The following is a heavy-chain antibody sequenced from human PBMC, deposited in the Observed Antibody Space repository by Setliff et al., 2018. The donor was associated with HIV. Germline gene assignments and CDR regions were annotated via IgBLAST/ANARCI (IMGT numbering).Heavy chain of an antibody. CDR1: GYTFTNYA. V-gene: IGHV1-18*01. CDR2: ISVYNGQT. Sequence: ASVKVSCKASGYTFTNYAIHWVRQAPGQGLEWVGWISVYNGQTLYAQKVQDRTTVTMDIPKDTAYMELRGLTPDETAVYYCARGHHFYWYFDLWGPGTLVTVSS. CDR3: ARGHHFYWYFDL. J-gene: IGHJ2*01.